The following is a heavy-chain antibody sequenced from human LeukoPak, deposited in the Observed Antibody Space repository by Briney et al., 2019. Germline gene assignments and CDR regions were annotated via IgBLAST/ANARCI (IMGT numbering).Heavy chain of an antibody. V-gene: IGHV4-59*08. Sequence: KPSETLSLTCTVSGGSISSYYWSWIRQPPGKGLEWIGYIYYSGSTNYNPSLKSRVTISVDTSKNQFSLKLSSVTAADTAVYYCARLPDCSGGSCYDYWGQGTLVTVSS. D-gene: IGHD2-15*01. CDR2: IYYSGST. CDR1: GGSISSYY. J-gene: IGHJ4*02. CDR3: ARLPDCSGGSCYDY.